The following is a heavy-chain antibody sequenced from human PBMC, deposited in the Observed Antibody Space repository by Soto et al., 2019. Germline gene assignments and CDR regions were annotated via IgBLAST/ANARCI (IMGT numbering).Heavy chain of an antibody. V-gene: IGHV4-39*01. CDR3: ARFNAIFGVVSRPGAFDI. CDR1: GGSISSSSYY. Sequence: SETLSLTCTVSGGSISSSSYYWGWIRQPPGKGLEWIGSIYYSGSTYYNPSLKSRVTISVDTSKNQFSLKLSSVTAADTAVYYCARFNAIFGVVSRPGAFDIWGQGTMVTVSS. J-gene: IGHJ3*02. D-gene: IGHD3-3*01. CDR2: IYYSGST.